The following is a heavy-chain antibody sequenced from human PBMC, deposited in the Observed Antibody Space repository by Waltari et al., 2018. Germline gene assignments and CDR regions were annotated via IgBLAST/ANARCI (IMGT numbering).Heavy chain of an antibody. CDR2: VDPEDGET. CDR1: GYTFTDYY. V-gene: IGHV1-69-2*01. Sequence: EVQLVQSGAEVKKPGATVKISCKASGYTFTDYYMHRVQQTPGKGLEWMGRVDPEDGETIYAEKFQGRVTITADTSTDTAYMELSSLRSEDTAVYYCATDRQWLKDAFDIWGQGTMVTVSS. J-gene: IGHJ3*02. CDR3: ATDRQWLKDAFDI. D-gene: IGHD3-22*01.